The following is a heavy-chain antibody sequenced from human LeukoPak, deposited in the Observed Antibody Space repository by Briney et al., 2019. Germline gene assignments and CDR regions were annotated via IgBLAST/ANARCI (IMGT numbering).Heavy chain of an antibody. J-gene: IGHJ6*02. CDR3: AREPNVDLLWFGEPKPIDYYYYGMDV. CDR1: GFTFSSYA. V-gene: IGHV3-23*01. CDR2: ISGSGGST. D-gene: IGHD3-10*01. Sequence: GGSLRLSCAASGFTFSSYAMSWVRQAPGKGLEWVSAISGSGGSTYYADSVKGRFTISRDNSKNTLYLQMNTLRAEDTAVYYCAREPNVDLLWFGEPKPIDYYYYGMDVWGQGTTVTVSS.